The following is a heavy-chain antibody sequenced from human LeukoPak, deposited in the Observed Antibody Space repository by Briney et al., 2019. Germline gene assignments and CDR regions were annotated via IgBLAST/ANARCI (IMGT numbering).Heavy chain of an antibody. D-gene: IGHD3-22*01. J-gene: IGHJ6*02. V-gene: IGHV1-69*04. CDR2: IIPILGIA. Sequence: SVKVSCKASGGTFSSYAISWVRQAPGQGLEWMGRIIPILGIANYAQKFQGRVTITADKSTSTAYMELSSLRSEDTAVYYCARVGDNRDHTHYYGMDVWGQGTTVTVSS. CDR1: GGTFSSYA. CDR3: ARVGDNRDHTHYYGMDV.